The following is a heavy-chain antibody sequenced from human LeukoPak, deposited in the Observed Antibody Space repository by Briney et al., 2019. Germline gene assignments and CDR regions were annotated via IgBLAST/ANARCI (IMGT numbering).Heavy chain of an antibody. CDR2: ISVSGRST. J-gene: IGHJ3*01. V-gene: IGHV3-23*01. CDR3: AKNHDSNGYHTDDAFDV. CDR1: GFTFSTYA. D-gene: IGHD3-22*01. Sequence: GGSLRLSCAASGFTFSTYAMNWVRQAPGKGLEWVSVISVSGRSTYYADSVKGRFTISRDNSKNNLYLQMNSLRAEDTAVYYCAKNHDSNGYHTDDAFDVWGQGTMVTVS.